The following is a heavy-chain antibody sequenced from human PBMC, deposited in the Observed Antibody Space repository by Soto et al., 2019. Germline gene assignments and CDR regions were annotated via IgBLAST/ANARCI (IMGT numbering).Heavy chain of an antibody. V-gene: IGHV3-30*04. CDR1: GFTFSSYA. J-gene: IGHJ2*01. D-gene: IGHD2-21*01. CDR3: ARGYWGRGMVKCYFDL. Sequence: QVQLVESGGGVVQPGRSLRLSCAASGFTFSSYAMHWVRQAPGKGLEWVAVISYDGRNKYYTDYVKGRITISRDNSKNTEHLQMNSLRAEDMAVDYGARGYWGRGMVKCYFDLWGRGTLVTVSS. CDR2: ISYDGRNK.